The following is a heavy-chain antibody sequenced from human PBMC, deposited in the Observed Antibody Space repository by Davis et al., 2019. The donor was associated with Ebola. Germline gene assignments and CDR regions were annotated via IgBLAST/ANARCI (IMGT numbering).Heavy chain of an antibody. J-gene: IGHJ6*02. CDR3: ARGARGGYSRIYYYYGMDV. Sequence: GSLRLSCTVSGGSISSSSYYWGWIRQPPGKGLEWIGEINHSGSTNYNPSLKSRVTISVDTSKNQFSLKLSSVTAADTAVYYCARGARGGYSRIYYYYGMDVWGQGTTVTVSS. CDR2: INHSGST. D-gene: IGHD5-24*01. CDR1: GGSISSSSYY. V-gene: IGHV4-39*07.